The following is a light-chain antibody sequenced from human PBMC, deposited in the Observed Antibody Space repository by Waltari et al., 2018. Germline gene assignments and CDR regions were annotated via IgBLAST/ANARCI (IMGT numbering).Light chain of an antibody. CDR3: QQGYNSPPT. V-gene: IGKV1-39*01. Sequence: DIQLTQSPSSLYESVGNRVTVHCRASQHVGTDLNLDQKQPGKAPKLLIYAATSLNTGVPSRFSGSGSGTEFSLTISSLQPEDFATYYCQQGYNSPPTFGQGTKLESK. J-gene: IGKJ2*01. CDR2: AAT. CDR1: QHVGTD.